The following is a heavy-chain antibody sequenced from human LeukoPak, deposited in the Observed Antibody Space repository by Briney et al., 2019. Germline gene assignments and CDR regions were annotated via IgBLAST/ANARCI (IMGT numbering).Heavy chain of an antibody. J-gene: IGHJ4*02. Sequence: PSETLSLTCTVSGGSISSSSYYWGWIRQPPGKGLEWIGSIYYSGSTYYNPSLKSRVTISVDTSKNQFSLKLSSVTAADTAVYYCASSSLGGIRPRGDYRTFFDYWGQGTLVTVSS. CDR1: GGSISSSSYY. CDR3: ASSSLGGIRPRGDYRTFFDY. V-gene: IGHV4-39*01. D-gene: IGHD4-17*01. CDR2: IYYSGST.